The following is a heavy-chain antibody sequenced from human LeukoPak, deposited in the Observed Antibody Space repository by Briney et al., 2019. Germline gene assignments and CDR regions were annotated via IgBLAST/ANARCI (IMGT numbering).Heavy chain of an antibody. CDR1: GFTFSSYA. D-gene: IGHD4-17*01. CDR2: ISGSGGST. V-gene: IGHV3-23*01. Sequence: GGSLRLSCAASGFTFSSYAMSWVRQAPGKGLEWVSAISGSGGSTYYADSVKGRFTISRDNSKNTLYLQMNSLRAEDTAVYYCAKDPGYGDYTSYYFDYWGQGTLVTVSS. CDR3: AKDPGYGDYTSYYFDY. J-gene: IGHJ4*02.